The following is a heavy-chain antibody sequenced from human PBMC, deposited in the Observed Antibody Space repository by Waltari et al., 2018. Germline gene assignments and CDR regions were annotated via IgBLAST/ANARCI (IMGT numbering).Heavy chain of an antibody. CDR1: GYTFTSYY. CDR3: AFSSGSSNRFDP. Sequence: QVQLVQSGAEVKKPGASVKVSCKASGYTFTSYYMHWVRQAPGQGLEWMGIINPSGGSTSYAQKFQGRVTMTRDTSTSTVYMELSSLRSEDTVVYYCAFSSGSSNRFDPWGQGTLVTVSS. V-gene: IGHV1-46*01. CDR2: INPSGGST. J-gene: IGHJ5*02. D-gene: IGHD1-26*01.